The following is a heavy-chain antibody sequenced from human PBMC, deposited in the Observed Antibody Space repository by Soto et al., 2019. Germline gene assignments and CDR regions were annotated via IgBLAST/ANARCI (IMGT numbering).Heavy chain of an antibody. CDR3: ARDAGTSWFDP. CDR2: IYHSGST. J-gene: IGHJ5*02. CDR1: GGSISSSNW. D-gene: IGHD2-8*01. Sequence: QVQLQESGPGLVKPSGTLSLTCAVSGGSISSSNWWSWVRQPPGKGLEWIGEIYHSGSTNYNPSLKRRVTIAVDKAKNQFALKLSAGTAADTAVYYWARDAGTSWFDPWGQGTLVTVSS. V-gene: IGHV4-4*02.